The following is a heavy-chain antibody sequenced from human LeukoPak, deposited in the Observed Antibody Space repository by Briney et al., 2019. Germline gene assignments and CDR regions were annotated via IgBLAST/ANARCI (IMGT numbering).Heavy chain of an antibody. J-gene: IGHJ4*02. CDR3: ARDTDTGNYYGSGSYYSPPGY. Sequence: ASVKVSCKASGGTSSSYAISWVRQAHGQGLEWMGWISAYNGNTNYAQKFQGRVTMTTDTFTSTAYMELRSLRSDDTAMYHCARDTDTGNYYGSGSYYSPPGYWGQGTLVTVSS. CDR1: GGTSSSYA. V-gene: IGHV1-18*01. CDR2: ISAYNGNT. D-gene: IGHD3-10*01.